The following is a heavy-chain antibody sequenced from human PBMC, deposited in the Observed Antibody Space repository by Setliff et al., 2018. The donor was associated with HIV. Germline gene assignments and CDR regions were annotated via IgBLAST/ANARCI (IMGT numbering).Heavy chain of an antibody. Sequence: ASVKVSCKASGFTFSDYYMHWIQQAPGKGLEWMGRVVPIDGETTYAEKFQGRLTIIADTSTDTAYMELRSLRSEDTAVYYCATDPFDYDDESPPWGQGTLVTVSS. V-gene: IGHV1-69-2*01. D-gene: IGHD3-22*01. CDR3: ATDPFDYDDESPP. CDR2: VVPIDGET. CDR1: GFTFSDYY. J-gene: IGHJ5*02.